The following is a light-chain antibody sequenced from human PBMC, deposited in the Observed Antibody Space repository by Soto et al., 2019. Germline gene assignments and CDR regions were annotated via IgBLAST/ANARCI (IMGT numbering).Light chain of an antibody. J-gene: IGKJ5*01. Sequence: EIVLTQSPATLSLSPGERATLSCRASQSVGSFLTWFQQKPGQAPRLLISDASNRATGIPARFSGSGSGTDFTLTISSLEPEDFAVYYCQQRNNWPPITFCQGTRLEIK. CDR2: DAS. V-gene: IGKV3-11*01. CDR1: QSVGSF. CDR3: QQRNNWPPIT.